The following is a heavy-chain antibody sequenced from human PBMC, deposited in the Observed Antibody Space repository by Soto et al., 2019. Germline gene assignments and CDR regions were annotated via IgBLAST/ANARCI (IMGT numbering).Heavy chain of an antibody. J-gene: IGHJ4*02. V-gene: IGHV1-3*05. CDR2: INAGNGNT. Sequence: QVQLVQSGAEEKKPGASVKVSCKASGYTFTSYAMHWVRQAPGQRLEWMGWINAGNGNTKYSQKFQGRVTITRDTSASKADMELSSLRSEDTAVFFCARAVAVPADFDYWGQGTLVTVSS. CDR3: ARAVAVPADFDY. CDR1: GYTFTSYA. D-gene: IGHD6-19*01.